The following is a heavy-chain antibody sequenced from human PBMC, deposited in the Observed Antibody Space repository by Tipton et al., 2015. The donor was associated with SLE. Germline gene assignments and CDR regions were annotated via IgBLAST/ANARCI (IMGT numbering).Heavy chain of an antibody. CDR1: GGSINSGGYY. Sequence: TLSLTCTVSGGSINSGGYYWSWIRQHPGKGLEWIGYIYYSGSTYYNPSLKSRLTISVDTSKNQFSLKLSSVTAADTAVYYCARGDYSNWPDYFDYCGQGTLVTVSS. CDR2: IYYSGST. J-gene: IGHJ4*02. D-gene: IGHD1-1*01. V-gene: IGHV4-31*03. CDR3: ARGDYSNWPDYFDY.